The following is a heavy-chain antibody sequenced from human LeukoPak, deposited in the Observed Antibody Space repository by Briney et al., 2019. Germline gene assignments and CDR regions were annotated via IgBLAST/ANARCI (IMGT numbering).Heavy chain of an antibody. J-gene: IGHJ6*02. V-gene: IGHV4-34*01. CDR3: ARVRTTAENCSGGSCYSNYYYGMDV. CDR1: GGSFSGYY. CDR2: INHSGST. D-gene: IGHD2-15*01. Sequence: SETLSLTCAVYGGSFSGYYWSWIRQPPGKGLEWIGEINHSGSTNYNPSLKSRVTISVDTSKNQFSLKLSSVTAADTAVYYCARVRTTAENCSGGSCYSNYYYGMDVWGQGTTVTVSS.